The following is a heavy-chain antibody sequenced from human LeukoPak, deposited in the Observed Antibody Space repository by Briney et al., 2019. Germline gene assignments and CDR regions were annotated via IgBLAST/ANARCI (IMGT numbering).Heavy chain of an antibody. V-gene: IGHV3-53*01. Sequence: GGSLRLTCAASGFTVSSNYMSWVRQAPGKGLEWVSVIYSGGSTYYADSVKGRFTISRDNSKSTLYIQMNSLRAEDTAVYYCARAKPKNMVRGLIMRRESRYYFDYWGQGTLVTVSS. D-gene: IGHD3-10*01. J-gene: IGHJ4*02. CDR1: GFTVSSNY. CDR2: IYSGGST. CDR3: ARAKPKNMVRGLIMRRESRYYFDY.